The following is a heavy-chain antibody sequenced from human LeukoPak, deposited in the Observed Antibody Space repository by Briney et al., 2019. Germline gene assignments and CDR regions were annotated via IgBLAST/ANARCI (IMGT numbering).Heavy chain of an antibody. J-gene: IGHJ3*02. D-gene: IGHD2-2*01. Sequence: PSETLSLTCTVSGGSVSSYYWSWIRRPPGRGLEWIAYLSHSGSSDSNPSLTSRVTTLVDTSKNQFSLKLTSVTAADTAVYYCARARYANAWYAFDIWGHGTLVTVSS. CDR3: ARARYANAWYAFDI. CDR1: GGSVSSYY. CDR2: LSHSGSS. V-gene: IGHV4-59*02.